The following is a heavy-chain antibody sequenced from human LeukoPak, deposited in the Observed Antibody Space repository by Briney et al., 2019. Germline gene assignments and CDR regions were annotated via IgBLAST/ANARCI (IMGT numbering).Heavy chain of an antibody. CDR1: GGSISSYY. D-gene: IGHD2-2*01. V-gene: IGHV4-4*07. CDR2: TYTSGST. J-gene: IGHJ4*02. CDR3: ARDYCSSTSCPFDY. Sequence: SETLSLTCTVSGGSISSYYWSWIRQPAGKGLEWIGRTYTSGSTNYNPSPKSRVTMSVDTSKNQFSLKLSSVTAADTAVYYCARDYCSSTSCPFDYWGQGTLVTVSS.